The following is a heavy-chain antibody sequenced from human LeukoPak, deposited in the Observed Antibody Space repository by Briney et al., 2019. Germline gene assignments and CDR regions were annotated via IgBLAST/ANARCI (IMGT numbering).Heavy chain of an antibody. CDR1: GYSFTTYW. Sequence: GESLKISCMGSGYSFTTYWISWVRQMPGKGLEWMGRIDPTDSYPNYSPSFEGHVTMSADRSISTAYLQWSSLKASDTALYYCARQAVDYYYGMDVWGQGTTVTVSS. V-gene: IGHV5-10-1*01. D-gene: IGHD6-25*01. CDR3: ARQAVDYYYGMDV. CDR2: IDPTDSYP. J-gene: IGHJ6*02.